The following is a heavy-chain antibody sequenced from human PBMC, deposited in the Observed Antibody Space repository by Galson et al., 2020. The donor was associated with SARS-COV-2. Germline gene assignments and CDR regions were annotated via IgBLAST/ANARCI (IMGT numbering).Heavy chain of an antibody. CDR1: GGPLSGYY. D-gene: IGHD3-22*01. CDR2: ISQSGST. V-gene: IGHV4-34*01. CDR3: ALRRYYYDSTDYWSLPFDY. Sequence: SQTLSLTCAVYGGPLSGYYWSWIRQPPGKGLEWIGEISQSGSTNYKPSLNSRVTISIDTSKNHFSLRLTSVTAADTVVYYCALRRYYYDSTDYWSLPFDYWGQGALVTVSS. J-gene: IGHJ4*02.